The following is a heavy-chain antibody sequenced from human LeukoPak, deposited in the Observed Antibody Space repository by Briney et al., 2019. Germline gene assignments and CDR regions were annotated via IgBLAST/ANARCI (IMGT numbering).Heavy chain of an antibody. D-gene: IGHD6-13*01. CDR1: GGSISSYY. Sequence: PSETLSLTCTVSGGSISSYYWSWLRQPPGKGLEWIGYIYYSGSTNYNPSLKSRVTISVDTSKNQFSLKLSSVTAADTAVYYCARVGQQPIKYFDYWGQGTLVTVSS. J-gene: IGHJ4*02. CDR2: IYYSGST. V-gene: IGHV4-59*01. CDR3: ARVGQQPIKYFDY.